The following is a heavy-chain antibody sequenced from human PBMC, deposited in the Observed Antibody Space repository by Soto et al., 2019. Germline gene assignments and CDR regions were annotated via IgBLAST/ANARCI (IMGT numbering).Heavy chain of an antibody. CDR2: IYYGGSS. V-gene: IGHV4-30-4*01. J-gene: IGHJ4*02. Sequence: SETLSLTCTVSGDSIGSGDYYWSWIRQPPGKGLEWIGYIYYGGSSYYNPSLKSRVTISADTSKNQFSLKLTSVTAADTAVYFCASVGIPLRGYYFDYWGQGTLVTVSS. CDR3: ASVGIPLRGYYFDY. D-gene: IGHD3-16*01. CDR1: GDSIGSGDYY.